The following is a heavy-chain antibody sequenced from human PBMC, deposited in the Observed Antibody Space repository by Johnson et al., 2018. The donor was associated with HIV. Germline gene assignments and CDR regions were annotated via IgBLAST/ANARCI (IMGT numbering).Heavy chain of an antibody. D-gene: IGHD2-15*01. CDR3: VRDEEGYCSGGSCYSGAFDI. CDR2: IYSGGTT. V-gene: IGHV3-66*01. Sequence: EVQLVESGGGLVQPGGSLRLSCAASEFTVSSSYMSWVRQAPGKGLEWVSVIYSGGTTDYADSVKVRFTISRDNSKNTLHLQMNSLRVDDTAVYYCVRDEEGYCSGGSCYSGAFDIWGQGTMVTVSS. J-gene: IGHJ3*02. CDR1: EFTVSSSY.